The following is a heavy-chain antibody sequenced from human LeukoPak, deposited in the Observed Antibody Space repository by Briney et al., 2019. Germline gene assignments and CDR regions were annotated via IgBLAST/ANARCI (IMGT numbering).Heavy chain of an antibody. CDR3: ARVSGDIVLMVYDAGAFDI. CDR1: GGSISSYY. D-gene: IGHD2-8*01. V-gene: IGHV4-59*12. CDR2: IYYSGST. Sequence: SSETLSLTCTVSGGSISSYYWSWIRQPPGKGLEWIGYIYYSGSTNYNPSLKSRVTISVDTSKNQFSLKLSSVTAADTAVYYCARVSGDIVLMVYDAGAFDIWGQGTMVTVSS. J-gene: IGHJ3*02.